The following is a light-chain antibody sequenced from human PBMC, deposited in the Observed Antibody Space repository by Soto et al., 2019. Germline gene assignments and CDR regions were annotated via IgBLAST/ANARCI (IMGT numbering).Light chain of an antibody. CDR3: QQYGTSPEWT. V-gene: IGKV3-20*01. CDR2: GAS. CDR1: ESVTNY. Sequence: EIVLTQSPATLSLSPGERGTLSCRASESVTNYLAWYQQKPGQAPRLLIYGASSRDTGIPARFSGSGSGTDFTLTISRLEPEDFAVYYCQQYGTSPEWTFGQGTKVDIK. J-gene: IGKJ1*01.